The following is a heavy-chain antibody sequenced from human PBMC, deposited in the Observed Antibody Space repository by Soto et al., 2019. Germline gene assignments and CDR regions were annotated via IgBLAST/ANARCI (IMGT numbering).Heavy chain of an antibody. CDR3: AISSSHDWFQHLSY. CDR1: GYGFANYL. Sequence: GAALKRSRKGSGYGFANYLIGWVPPIPGKGLEWMGIIYPAHSDTRYGPSFQVHVTTSADKSLSTAYLQWSSLKASDNAIYYCAISSSHDWFQHLSYSGRGTSVTVSA. CDR2: IYPAHSDT. D-gene: IGHD3-9*01. V-gene: IGHV5-51*01. J-gene: IGHJ1*01.